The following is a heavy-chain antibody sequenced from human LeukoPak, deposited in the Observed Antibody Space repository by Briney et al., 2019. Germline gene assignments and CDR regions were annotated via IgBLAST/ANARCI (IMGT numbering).Heavy chain of an antibody. Sequence: SETLSLTCTVSGGSISSYYWSWIRQPPGKGLEWIGYIYYSGSTNYNPSLKSRVTISVDTSKNQFSLKLSSVTAADTAAYYCARFSGSYRAYYYYYMDVWGKGTTVTVSS. D-gene: IGHD1-26*01. J-gene: IGHJ6*03. V-gene: IGHV4-59*01. CDR2: IYYSGST. CDR1: GGSISSYY. CDR3: ARFSGSYRAYYYYYMDV.